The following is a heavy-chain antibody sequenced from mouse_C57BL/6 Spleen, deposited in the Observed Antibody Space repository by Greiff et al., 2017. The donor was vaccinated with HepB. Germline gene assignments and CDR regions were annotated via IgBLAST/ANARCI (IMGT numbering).Heavy chain of an antibody. Sequence: VQLQQPGAELVKPGASVKLSCKASGYTFTSYWMHWVKQRPGQGLEWIGEIDPSDSYTNYNQKFKGKSTLTVDKSSSTAYMQLSSLTSEDSAVYYCARSASSSGYGFAYWGQGTLVTVSA. CDR3: ARSASSSGYGFAY. CDR2: IDPSDSYT. D-gene: IGHD3-2*02. J-gene: IGHJ3*01. CDR1: GYTFTSYW. V-gene: IGHV1-69*01.